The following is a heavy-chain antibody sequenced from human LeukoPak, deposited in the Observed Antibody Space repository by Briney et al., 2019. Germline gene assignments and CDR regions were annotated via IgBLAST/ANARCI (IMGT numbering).Heavy chain of an antibody. Sequence: GGSLRLSCAASGFTFSRFGMHWVRQAPGKGLEWVAVILDDGSNKYYADSVKGRFTISRDNSKNTLFLQMNSLRAEDTAVYYCAKEIWFGESINAFDIWGQGTMVTVSS. J-gene: IGHJ3*02. CDR1: GFTFSRFG. CDR2: ILDDGSNK. V-gene: IGHV3-30*18. D-gene: IGHD3-10*01. CDR3: AKEIWFGESINAFDI.